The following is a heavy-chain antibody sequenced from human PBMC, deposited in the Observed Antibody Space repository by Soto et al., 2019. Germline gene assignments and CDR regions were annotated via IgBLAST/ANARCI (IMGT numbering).Heavy chain of an antibody. CDR1: GFTFSSYA. CDR2: ISGSGGST. J-gene: IGHJ4*02. D-gene: IGHD2-15*01. CDR3: ARLRPTGYSVD. V-gene: IGHV3-23*01. Sequence: GGSLRLSCAASGFTFSSYAMSWVRQAPGKGLEWVSAISGSGGSTYYADSVKGRFAISRDNSKNTLYLHMTSLRPEDTAVYYCARLRPTGYSVDSCQTTLLTGS.